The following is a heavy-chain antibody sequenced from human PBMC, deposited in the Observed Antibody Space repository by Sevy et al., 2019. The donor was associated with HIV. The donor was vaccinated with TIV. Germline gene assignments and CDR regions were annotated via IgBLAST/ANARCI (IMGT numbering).Heavy chain of an antibody. CDR1: GGSFSGYY. Sequence: SETLSLTCAVYGGSFSGYYWSWIRQPPGKGLEGIGEINHSGSTNYNPSLKSRVTISVDTSKNQFSLKLSSVTAADTAVYYCAGRGKVLLWFRELYLCDYWGQGTLVTVSS. V-gene: IGHV4-34*01. D-gene: IGHD3-10*01. J-gene: IGHJ4*02. CDR2: INHSGST. CDR3: AGRGKVLLWFRELYLCDY.